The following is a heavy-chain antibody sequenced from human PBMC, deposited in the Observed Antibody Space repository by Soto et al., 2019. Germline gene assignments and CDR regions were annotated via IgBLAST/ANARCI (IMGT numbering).Heavy chain of an antibody. CDR1: GYTFGNND. D-gene: IGHD1-1*01. CDR2: MNPNSGKG. V-gene: IGHV1-8*01. CDR3: ARMETFGTLNWLDP. Sequence: ASVKVSCKASGYTFGNNDISWVRQGTGQGLEWMGWMNPNSGKGGYAQKFQGRVTMTRDTSTSTAYMELSRLTSDDTAIYYCARMETFGTLNWLDPWGQGTLVTVYS. J-gene: IGHJ5*02.